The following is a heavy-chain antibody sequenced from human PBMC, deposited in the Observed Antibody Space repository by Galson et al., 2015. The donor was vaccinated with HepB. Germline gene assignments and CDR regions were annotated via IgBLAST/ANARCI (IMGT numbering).Heavy chain of an antibody. D-gene: IGHD5-24*01. CDR1: GFTFSSYS. V-gene: IGHV3-48*02. J-gene: IGHJ4*02. CDR2: ISSHSSTI. Sequence: SLRLSCAASGFTFSSYSMNWVRQAPGKGLEWVSYISSHSSTIYQADSVKGRFTISRDNAKNSLYLQMNNLRDEDTAVYYCARERQMAYWGQGTLVTVSS. CDR3: ARERQMAY.